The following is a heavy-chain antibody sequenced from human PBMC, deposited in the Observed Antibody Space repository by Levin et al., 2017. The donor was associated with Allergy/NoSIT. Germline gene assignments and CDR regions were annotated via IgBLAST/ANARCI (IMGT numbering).Heavy chain of an antibody. D-gene: IGHD1-14*01. V-gene: IGHV3-9*01. CDR1: GFTFADYA. Sequence: PGGSLRLSCTASGFTFADYAMHWVRQAPGKGLEWVSGISWNGRSIGYADSVKGRFTLSRDNAENSLYLQMNSLGPEDTALYYCAKDSNRAQFLYLNYWGQGTLVTVSS. CDR3: AKDSNRAQFLYLNY. J-gene: IGHJ4*02. CDR2: ISWNGRSI.